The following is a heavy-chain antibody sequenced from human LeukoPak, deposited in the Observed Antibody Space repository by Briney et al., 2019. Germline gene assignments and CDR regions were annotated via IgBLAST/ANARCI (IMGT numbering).Heavy chain of an antibody. D-gene: IGHD3-10*01. Sequence: GESLKISCXGSGYSFTSYWIGWVRQMPGKGLEWMRIIYPGDSDTRYSPSFQGQVTISADKSISTAYLQWSSLKASDTAMYYCASQLITMVRGVTDYWGQGTLVTVSS. J-gene: IGHJ4*02. CDR1: GYSFTSYW. CDR2: IYPGDSDT. V-gene: IGHV5-51*01. CDR3: ASQLITMVRGVTDY.